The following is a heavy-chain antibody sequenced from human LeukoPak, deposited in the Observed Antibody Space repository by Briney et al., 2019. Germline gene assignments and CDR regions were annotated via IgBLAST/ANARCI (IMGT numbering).Heavy chain of an antibody. V-gene: IGHV4-38-2*01. CDR3: ARAIVVVPAAKRYYMDV. J-gene: IGHJ6*03. Sequence: SSETLSLTCAVSGYSISSGYYWGWIRQPPGKGLEWIGSIYHSGSTYYNPSLKSRVTISVDTSKNQFSLKLSSVTAADTAVYYCARAIVVVPAAKRYYMDVWGKGTTVTVSS. D-gene: IGHD2-2*01. CDR1: GYSISSGYY. CDR2: IYHSGST.